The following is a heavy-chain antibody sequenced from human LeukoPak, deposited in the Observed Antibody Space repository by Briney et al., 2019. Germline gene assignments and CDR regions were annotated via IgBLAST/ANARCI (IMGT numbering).Heavy chain of an antibody. D-gene: IGHD3-22*01. CDR2: IYYSGST. J-gene: IGHJ3*02. CDR1: GDSISSNSYY. V-gene: IGHV4-39*01. Sequence: SETLSLTCTVSGDSISSNSYYWGWIRQPPGKGLEWIGSIYYSGSTYYNPSLKSRVTISVDTSKNQFSLKLSSVTAADTAVYYCARRRRYYDSSGYSTDAFDIWGQGTMVTVSS. CDR3: ARRRRYYDSSGYSTDAFDI.